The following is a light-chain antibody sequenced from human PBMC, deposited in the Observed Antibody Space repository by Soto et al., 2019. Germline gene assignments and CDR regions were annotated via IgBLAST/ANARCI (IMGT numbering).Light chain of an antibody. V-gene: IGKV1-27*01. J-gene: IGKJ4*01. CDR3: HKSNTAPSLT. CDR2: AAS. CDR1: QGISKY. Sequence: DIQMTQSPSSLSASVGDRVTITCRAGQGISKYLAWYQQKPGKVPKLLIYAASTLQSGVPSRFSGSGSGTDGTLTFSSLQPEDVATYYWHKSNTAPSLTFGELTEVEI.